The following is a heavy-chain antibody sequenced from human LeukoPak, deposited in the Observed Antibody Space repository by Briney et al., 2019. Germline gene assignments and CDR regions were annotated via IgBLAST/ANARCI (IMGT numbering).Heavy chain of an antibody. Sequence: SETLSLTCAVSGGSISSSNWWSWVRQPPGKGLEWIGEIYHSGSTNYNPSLKSRVTISVDKSKNQFSLKLSSVTAADTAVYYCAREGQWLVRAFDYWGQGTLVTVSS. CDR1: GGSISSSNW. J-gene: IGHJ4*02. V-gene: IGHV4-4*02. CDR2: IYHSGST. D-gene: IGHD6-19*01. CDR3: AREGQWLVRAFDY.